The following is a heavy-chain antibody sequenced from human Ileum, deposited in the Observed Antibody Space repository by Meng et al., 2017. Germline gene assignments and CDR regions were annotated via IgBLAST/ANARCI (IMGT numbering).Heavy chain of an antibody. J-gene: IGHJ4*02. V-gene: IGHV7-4-1*02. D-gene: IGHD6-19*01. Sequence: QLQLVQVAFELKQPGASVKVSSKSSGYTFTSYAMNWVRQAPGQGLEWMGWINTNTGNPTYAQGFTGRFVFSLDTSVSTAYLQISSLKAEDTAVYYCARADSSGWYFLFYWGQGTLVTVSS. CDR1: GYTFTSYA. CDR2: INTNTGNP. CDR3: ARADSSGWYFLFY.